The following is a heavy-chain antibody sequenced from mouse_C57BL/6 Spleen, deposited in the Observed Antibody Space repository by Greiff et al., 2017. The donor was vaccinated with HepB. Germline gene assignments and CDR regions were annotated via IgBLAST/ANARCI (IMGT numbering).Heavy chain of an antibody. V-gene: IGHV5-9*01. CDR1: GFTFSSYT. D-gene: IGHD1-1*01. CDR2: ISGGGGNT. CDR3: ASQNYYGSSPYAMDY. Sequence: EVKLVESGGGLVKPGGSLKLSCAASGFTFSSYTMSWVRQTPEKRLEWVATISGGGGNTYYPDSVKGRFTMSRDNAKNTVYMQLSRLRSEDTALYYGASQNYYGSSPYAMDYWGQGTSVTVSS. J-gene: IGHJ4*01.